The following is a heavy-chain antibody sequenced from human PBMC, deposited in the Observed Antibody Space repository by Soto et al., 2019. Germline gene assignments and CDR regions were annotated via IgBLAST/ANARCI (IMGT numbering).Heavy chain of an antibody. D-gene: IGHD3-10*01. J-gene: IGHJ5*02. Sequence: AGSGGILRRCYWRGCRQPLGKGLEWIGEINHSGSVTFNPTFKSRVSILLDTSKNQMSLQLSSVSAADTAIYYCAKVPQTGYYASVTFYSLVPWVQVTLVT. CDR3: AKVPQTGYYASVTFYSLVP. CDR1: GGILRRCY. V-gene: IGHV4-34*01. CDR2: INHSGSV.